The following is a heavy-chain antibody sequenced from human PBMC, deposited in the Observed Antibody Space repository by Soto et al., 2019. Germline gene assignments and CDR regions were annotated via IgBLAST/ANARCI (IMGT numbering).Heavy chain of an antibody. J-gene: IGHJ6*02. CDR2: IYYSGST. Sequence: TSETLSLTCTVSGGSISSYYWSWIRQPPGKGLDWIGYIYYSGSTNYNPSLKSRVTISVDTPKNQFSLKLSSVTAADTAVYYCARSVLLWFGESSYYYYGMDVWGQGTTVTVSS. CDR1: GGSISSYY. CDR3: ARSVLLWFGESSYYYYGMDV. V-gene: IGHV4-59*12. D-gene: IGHD3-10*01.